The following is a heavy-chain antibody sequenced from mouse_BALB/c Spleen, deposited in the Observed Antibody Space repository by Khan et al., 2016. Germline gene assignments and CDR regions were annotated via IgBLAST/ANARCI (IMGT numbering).Heavy chain of an antibody. CDR3: ARDGDYPCAMDY. CDR1: GFTFTDYY. J-gene: IGHJ4*01. CDR2: IRNKANGYTT. Sequence: EVELVESGGDLVQPGGSLRLSCATSGFTFTDYYMSWVRQPPGKALEWLGFIRNKANGYTTECSASVKGRFTISRDNSQSILYLQMNTLRAEDSAADYFARDGDYPCAMDYWGQGTSVTVSS. V-gene: IGHV7-3*02. D-gene: IGHD2-13*01.